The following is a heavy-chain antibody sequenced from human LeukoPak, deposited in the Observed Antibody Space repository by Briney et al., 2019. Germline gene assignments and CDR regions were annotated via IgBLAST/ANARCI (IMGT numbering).Heavy chain of an antibody. J-gene: IGHJ4*02. CDR3: ARGSSSYYFDY. CDR1: GYTFTCYY. Sequence: ASVKVTCKASGYTFTCYYMHWVRQAPGQGLEWMGWINPNSGGTNYVQKFQGRGTMTRDTSISTAYMELSRLRSDDTAVYYCARGSSSYYFDYWGQGTLVTVAS. D-gene: IGHD6-6*01. V-gene: IGHV1-2*02. CDR2: INPNSGGT.